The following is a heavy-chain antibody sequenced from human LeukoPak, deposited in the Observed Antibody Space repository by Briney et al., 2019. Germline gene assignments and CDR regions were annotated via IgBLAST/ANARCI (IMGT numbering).Heavy chain of an antibody. CDR1: GGSISSTNW. V-gene: IGHV4/OR15-8*02. CDR3: ARGGSSYYYYSMDV. Sequence: SETLSLTCGVSGGSISSTNWWSWVRQPPGQGLEWIGEISLSGLTNYNPSLKSRVTVSLDKSKNQLSLNLTSVTAADTAVYYCARGGSSYYYYSMDVWGQGATVTVSS. J-gene: IGHJ6*02. CDR2: ISLSGLT. D-gene: IGHD6-13*01.